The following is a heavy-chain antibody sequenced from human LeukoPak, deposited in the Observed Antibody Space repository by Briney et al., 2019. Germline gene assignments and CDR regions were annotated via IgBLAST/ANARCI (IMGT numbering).Heavy chain of an antibody. CDR2: TYYRSKWYN. Sequence: SQTLSLTRAISGDSVSSNSAAWNWIRQSPSRGLEWLGRTYYRSKWYNDYAVSVKSRITINPDTSKNQFSLQLNSVTPEDTAVYYCARAVKKQWLVFYGMDVWGQGTTVTVSS. CDR3: ARAVKKQWLVFYGMDV. D-gene: IGHD6-19*01. CDR1: GDSVSSNSAA. V-gene: IGHV6-1*01. J-gene: IGHJ6*02.